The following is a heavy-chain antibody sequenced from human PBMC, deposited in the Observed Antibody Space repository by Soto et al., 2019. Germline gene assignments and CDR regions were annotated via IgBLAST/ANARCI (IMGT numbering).Heavy chain of an antibody. Sequence: GGSLRLSCEASGFLFSTSTLNWVRRAPGKGLEWVAEISSRGTDIYYADSVKGRFTISRDDSKNTLYLLLDRVKSDDTAVYFCAKDPSTGPPDCWGQGALVTVSS. CDR1: GFLFSTST. D-gene: IGHD3-9*01. V-gene: IGHV3-30*14. CDR3: AKDPSTGPPDC. J-gene: IGHJ4*02. CDR2: ISSRGTDI.